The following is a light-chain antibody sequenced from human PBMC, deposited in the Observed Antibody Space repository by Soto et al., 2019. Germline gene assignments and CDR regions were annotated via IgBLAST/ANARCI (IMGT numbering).Light chain of an antibody. V-gene: IGLV1-51*02. Sequence: QSVLTQPPSLSAAPGQKVTISCSGSSSNIGNNYVSWYQQLPGTAPKLLIYESNRRPSGIPDRFSGSKSGTSATLGITGLQTGDEADYYCGTWDHPLSGFVFGTGTKVTVL. CDR1: SSNIGNNY. CDR3: GTWDHPLSGFV. J-gene: IGLJ1*01. CDR2: ESN.